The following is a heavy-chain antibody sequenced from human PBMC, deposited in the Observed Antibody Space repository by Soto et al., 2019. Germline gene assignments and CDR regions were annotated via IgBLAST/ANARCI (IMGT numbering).Heavy chain of an antibody. D-gene: IGHD3-10*01. CDR2: IYYSGST. CDR1: GGSISSYY. J-gene: IGHJ4*02. V-gene: IGHV4-59*01. CDR3: ARVWGYYFDY. Sequence: SETLSLTCTVXGGSISSYYWRWIRQPPGKGLEWIGYIYYSGSTNYNPSLKSRVTISVGTSKNQFSLKLSSVTAADTAVYYCARVWGYYFDYWGQGTLVTVSS.